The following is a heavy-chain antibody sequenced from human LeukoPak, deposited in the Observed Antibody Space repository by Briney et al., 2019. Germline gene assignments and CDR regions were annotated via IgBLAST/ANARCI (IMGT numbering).Heavy chain of an antibody. CDR2: ISSSGSTI. V-gene: IGHV3-11*01. CDR1: GFTFSDYY. D-gene: IGHD6-19*01. CDR3: ARGSRPPIAVAGTGWFDP. J-gene: IGHJ5*02. Sequence: PGGSLRLSCAASGFTFSDYYMSWIRQAPGKGLEWVSYISSSGSTIYYADSVKGRFTISRDNAKNSLYLQMNSLRAEDTAVYYCARGSRPPIAVAGTGWFDPWGQGTLVIVSS.